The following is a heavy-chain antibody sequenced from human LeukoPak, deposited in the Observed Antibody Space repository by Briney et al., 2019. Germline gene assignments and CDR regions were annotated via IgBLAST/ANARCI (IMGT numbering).Heavy chain of an antibody. D-gene: IGHD3-9*01. CDR2: IFYTGMT. CDR3: ARVVVKYDTLTGYYKRFAFDY. J-gene: IGHJ4*02. Sequence: SWIRQSPGKGLEWIGYIFYTGMTFYESSLKSRVSISVDTSKTQFSLSLRPVTAADTAVYYCARVVVKYDTLTGYYKRFAFDYWGQGTLVTVSS. V-gene: IGHV4-30-4*08.